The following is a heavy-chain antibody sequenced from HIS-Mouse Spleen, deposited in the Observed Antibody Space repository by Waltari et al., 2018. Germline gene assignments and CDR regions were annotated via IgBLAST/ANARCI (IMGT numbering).Heavy chain of an antibody. CDR2: ISGSGGST. CDR3: AKDSPYSSGWYGTLGDAFDI. J-gene: IGHJ3*02. D-gene: IGHD6-19*01. V-gene: IGHV3-23*01. Sequence: EVQLLESGGGLVQPGGSLRLSCAASGFTFSSYAMSWVRQAPGKGLEWVSAISGSGGSTYYADSVKGRFTISRDNSKNTLYLQMNSLRAEDTAVYYWAKDSPYSSGWYGTLGDAFDIWGQGTMVTVSS. CDR1: GFTFSSYA.